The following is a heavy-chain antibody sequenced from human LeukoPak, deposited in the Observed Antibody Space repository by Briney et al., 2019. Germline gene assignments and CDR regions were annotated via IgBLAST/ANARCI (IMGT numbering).Heavy chain of an antibody. CDR3: ATTLNIATAGYF. CDR1: RFTFNSYW. CDR2: VQQEGSEK. V-gene: IGHV3-7*01. D-gene: IGHD6-13*01. J-gene: IGHJ4*02. Sequence: GGSLRLSCAASRFTFNSYWMSWVRQAPGKGLEWVANVQQEGSEKYYVDSVKGRFTISRDNAKNSVYLQMNSLRAEDTATYYCATTLNIATAGYFWGQGTLVTISS.